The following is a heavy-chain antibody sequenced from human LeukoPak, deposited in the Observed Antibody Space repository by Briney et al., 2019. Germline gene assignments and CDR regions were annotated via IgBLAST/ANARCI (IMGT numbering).Heavy chain of an antibody. CDR3: ARGIAAAPPTPPSY. J-gene: IGHJ4*02. V-gene: IGHV4-34*01. Sequence: SETLSLTCAVYGGSFSGYYWSWIRQPPGKGLEWIGEINHSGSTNYNPSLKSRVTISVDRSKNQFSLKLSSVTAADTAVYYCARGIAAAPPTPPSYWGQGTLVTVSS. D-gene: IGHD6-13*01. CDR2: INHSGST. CDR1: GGSFSGYY.